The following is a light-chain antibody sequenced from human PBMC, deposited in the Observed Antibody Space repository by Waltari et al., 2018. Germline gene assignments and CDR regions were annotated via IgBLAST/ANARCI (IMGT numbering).Light chain of an antibody. CDR3: QKYGTRPAT. Sequence: EIVLTQSPGTLSLSPGERATLSCRASESIGRTLAWYQQKPGQNPRLLIYDASSRATGIPGRVSGSGSGTDFSLTISRLEPEDFAVYYCQKYGTRPATFGQGTKVEIK. V-gene: IGKV3-20*01. CDR2: DAS. CDR1: ESIGRT. J-gene: IGKJ1*01.